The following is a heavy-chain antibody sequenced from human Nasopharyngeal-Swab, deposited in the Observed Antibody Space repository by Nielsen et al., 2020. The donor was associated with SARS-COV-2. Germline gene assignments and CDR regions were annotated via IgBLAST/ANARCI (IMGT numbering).Heavy chain of an antibody. J-gene: IGHJ5*02. V-gene: IGHV1-69*13. CDR2: IITIFGTA. D-gene: IGHD3-3*01. Sequence: SVKVSCKASGYIFSNYGISWVRQAPGQGLEWMGGIITIFGTANYAQKFQGRVTITADESTSTAYMELSSLRSEDTAVYYCAALYYDFWSGETNWFDPWGQGTLVTVSS. CDR1: GYIFSNYG. CDR3: AALYYDFWSGETNWFDP.